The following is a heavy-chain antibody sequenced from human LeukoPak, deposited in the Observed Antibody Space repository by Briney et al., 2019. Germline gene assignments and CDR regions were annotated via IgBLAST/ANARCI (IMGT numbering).Heavy chain of an antibody. J-gene: IGHJ6*02. Sequence: SETLSLTCIVSGGSISSICSNNYHWGWIRQPPGKGLEWIGSIYYSGSTYYNPSLKSRVTISVDTSKNQFSLKLSSVTAADTALYYCAREMGVVTAHGIDVWGQGTTVTVSS. CDR1: GGSISSICSNNYH. D-gene: IGHD4-23*01. CDR2: IYYSGST. CDR3: AREMGVVTAHGIDV. V-gene: IGHV4-39*02.